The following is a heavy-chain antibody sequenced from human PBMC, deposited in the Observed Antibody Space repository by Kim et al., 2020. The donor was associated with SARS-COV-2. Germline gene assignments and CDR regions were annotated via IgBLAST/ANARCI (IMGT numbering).Heavy chain of an antibody. D-gene: IGHD3-3*01. CDR3: AREKGYDFWSGYPTWPRFYYYMDV. CDR1: GGSFSGYY. CDR2: INHSGST. V-gene: IGHV4-34*01. Sequence: SETLSLTCAVYGGSFSGYYWSWIRQPPGKGLEWIGEINHSGSTNYNPSLKSRVTISVDTSKNQFSLKLSSVTAADTAVYYCAREKGYDFWSGYPTWPRFYYYMDVWGKGTTVTVSS. J-gene: IGHJ6*03.